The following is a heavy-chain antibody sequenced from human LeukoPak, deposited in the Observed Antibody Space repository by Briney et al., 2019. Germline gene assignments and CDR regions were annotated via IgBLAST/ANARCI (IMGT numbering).Heavy chain of an antibody. CDR1: GYSISNGYY. V-gene: IGHV4-38-2*02. D-gene: IGHD5-18*01. Sequence: PSETLSLTCTVSGYSISNGYYWGWIRQPPGKGLEWIGSIYHSGSTYYNPSLKSRVTISVATSKNQFSLKLSSVTAADTAVYYCARVEGYSYGTGDYFDYWGQGTLVTVSS. CDR2: IYHSGST. J-gene: IGHJ4*02. CDR3: ARVEGYSYGTGDYFDY.